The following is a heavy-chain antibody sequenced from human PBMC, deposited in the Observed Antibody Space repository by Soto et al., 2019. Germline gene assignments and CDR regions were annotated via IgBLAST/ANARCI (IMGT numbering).Heavy chain of an antibody. CDR2: ISGSGGST. D-gene: IGHD4-17*01. CDR3: AKASQSYGDHADY. Sequence: GGSLRLSCAASGFTFSSYAMSWVRQAPGKGLEWVSAISGSGGSTYYADSVKGRFTISRGNSKNTLYLQMNSLRAEDTAVYYCAKASQSYGDHADYWGQGTLVTVSS. CDR1: GFTFSSYA. J-gene: IGHJ4*02. V-gene: IGHV3-23*01.